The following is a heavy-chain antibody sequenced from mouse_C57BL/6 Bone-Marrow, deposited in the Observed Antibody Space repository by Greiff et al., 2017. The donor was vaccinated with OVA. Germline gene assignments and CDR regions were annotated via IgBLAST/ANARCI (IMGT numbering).Heavy chain of an antibody. V-gene: IGHV1-59*01. CDR3: ARDGEYYGSCPFAY. Sequence: QVQLQQPGAELVRPGTSVKLSCKASGYTFTSYWMHWVKQRPGQGLEWIGLIDPSDSYTNYNQKFKGKATLTVDTSSSTAYMQLSSLTSEDSAVYYCARDGEYYGSCPFAYWGQGTLVTVSA. CDR1: GYTFTSYW. J-gene: IGHJ3*01. CDR2: IDPSDSYT. D-gene: IGHD1-1*01.